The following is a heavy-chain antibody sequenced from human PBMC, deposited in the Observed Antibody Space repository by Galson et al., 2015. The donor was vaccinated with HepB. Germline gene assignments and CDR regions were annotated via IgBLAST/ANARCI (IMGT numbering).Heavy chain of an antibody. Sequence: SVKVSCKASGGTLTSHAISWVRQAPGQGLEWMGKIIPIFDIVNYAVRFQGRVAISADTSTTTAYMEVTDLRSADTAMYYCVRDLMVRGVGGGYWGQGTLVTVCS. D-gene: IGHD3-10*01. J-gene: IGHJ4*02. CDR2: IIPIFDIV. CDR1: GGTLTSHA. V-gene: IGHV1-69*04. CDR3: VRDLMVRGVGGGY.